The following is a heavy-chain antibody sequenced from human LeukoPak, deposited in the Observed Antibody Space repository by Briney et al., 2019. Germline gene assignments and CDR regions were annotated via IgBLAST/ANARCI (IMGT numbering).Heavy chain of an antibody. Sequence: SQTLSLTCTVSGGSISSGSYYWSCIRQPAGKGLEWLGRIYTSGSTNYNPSLKSRVTIAVDTSKNQFSLKLSSVTAADTAVYYCARQYRPDPFNYYHGMDVWGQGTTVTVSS. CDR2: IYTSGST. CDR3: ARQYRPDPFNYYHGMDV. J-gene: IGHJ6*02. D-gene: IGHD1-14*01. CDR1: GGSISSGSYY. V-gene: IGHV4-61*02.